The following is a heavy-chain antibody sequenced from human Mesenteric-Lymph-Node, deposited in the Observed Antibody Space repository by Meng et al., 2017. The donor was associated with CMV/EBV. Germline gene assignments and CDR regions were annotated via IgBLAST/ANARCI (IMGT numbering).Heavy chain of an antibody. D-gene: IGHD3-3*01. Sequence: KASGYTFTGYYIHWVRQAPGQGLEWMGWINPNSGGTNYAQKFQGRVTMTRDTSISTAYMELSRLRSDDTAVYYCARAADYDFWSGYPHWGQGTLVTVSS. V-gene: IGHV1-2*02. CDR2: INPNSGGT. CDR3: ARAADYDFWSGYPH. J-gene: IGHJ4*02. CDR1: GYTFTGYY.